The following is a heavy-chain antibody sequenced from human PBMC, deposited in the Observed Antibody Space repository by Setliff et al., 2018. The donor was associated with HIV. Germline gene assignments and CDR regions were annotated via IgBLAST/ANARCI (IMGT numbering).Heavy chain of an antibody. Sequence: GASVKVSCKASGGTFINSAFNWVRQAPGQGLEWMGWISGYSGHTSYAQKIQGRVTMTTDTSTSTAYMELRSLRSDDTAVYFCAREHSTTWPYFDFWGQGTLVTVSS. CDR1: GGTFINSA. D-gene: IGHD6-13*01. CDR2: ISGYSGHT. J-gene: IGHJ4*02. CDR3: AREHSTTWPYFDF. V-gene: IGHV1-18*01.